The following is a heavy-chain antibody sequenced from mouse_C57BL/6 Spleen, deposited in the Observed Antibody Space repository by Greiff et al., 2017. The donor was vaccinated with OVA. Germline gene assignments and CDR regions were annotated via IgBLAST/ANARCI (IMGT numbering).Heavy chain of an antibody. Sequence: QVQLKESGPGLVQPSQSLSITCTVSGFSLTSYGVHWVRQSPGKGLEWLGVIWSGGSTDYNAAFISRLSISKDNSKSQVFFKMNSLQADDTAIYYCARNYDYDKEYYFDYWGQGTTLTVSS. CDR1: GFSLTSYG. CDR3: ARNYDYDKEYYFDY. J-gene: IGHJ2*01. CDR2: IWSGGST. D-gene: IGHD2-4*01. V-gene: IGHV2-2*01.